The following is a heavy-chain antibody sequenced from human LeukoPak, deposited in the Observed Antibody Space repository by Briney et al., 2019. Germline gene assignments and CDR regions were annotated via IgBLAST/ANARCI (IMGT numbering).Heavy chain of an antibody. V-gene: IGHV3-21*01. J-gene: IGHJ4*02. Sequence: GGSLRLSCAASGFTFSSYSMNWVRQAPGKGLEWVSSISSSSSYIYYADSVKGRFTISRDNAKNSLYLQMNSLRAEDTAVYYCAREVGRWLQFCVFDYWGQGTLVTVSS. CDR1: GFTFSSYS. CDR2: ISSSSSYI. D-gene: IGHD5-24*01. CDR3: AREVGRWLQFCVFDY.